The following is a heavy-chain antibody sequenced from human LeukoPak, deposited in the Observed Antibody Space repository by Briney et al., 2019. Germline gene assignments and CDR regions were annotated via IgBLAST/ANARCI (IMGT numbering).Heavy chain of an antibody. D-gene: IGHD3-3*01. V-gene: IGHV3-7*01. CDR1: GFTFSSYW. CDR3: ARENPGTIFGVVQYGMDV. CDR2: IKQDGSEK. Sequence: PGGSLRLSCAASGFTFSSYWMSWVRQAPGKGLEWVANIKQDGSEKYYVDSVKGRFTISRDNAKNSLYLQMNSLRAEDTAVYYCARENPGTIFGVVQYGMDVWGQGTTVTVSS. J-gene: IGHJ6*02.